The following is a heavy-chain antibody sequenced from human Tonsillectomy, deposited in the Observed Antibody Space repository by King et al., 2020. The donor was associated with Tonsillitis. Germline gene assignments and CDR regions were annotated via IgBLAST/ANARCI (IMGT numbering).Heavy chain of an antibody. D-gene: IGHD2-2*01. CDR2: IYPGDSHT. CDR3: ARGGNQRFFDY. V-gene: IGHV5-51*03. J-gene: IGHJ4*02. CDR1: GYSFTSYW. Sequence: VQLVESGAEVREPGESLKISCKGSGYSFTSYWIVWVRQMPGKGLEWMGIIYPGDSHTKYRPSFQGQVTISADRSITTAYLQWSSLKASDTAMYYCARGGNQRFFDYWGQGTLVTVSS.